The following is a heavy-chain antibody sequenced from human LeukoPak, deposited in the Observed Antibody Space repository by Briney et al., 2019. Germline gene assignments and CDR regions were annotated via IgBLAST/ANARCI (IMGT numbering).Heavy chain of an antibody. Sequence: SETLSLTCTVSGGSISSGSYYWSWIRQPAGKGLEWIGRIYTSGSTDYNPSLKSRVTISRDTSKNEFSLILSSLTAADTAVYYCARDSPPAYCSSGSCYFDSWGQGTLVTVSS. D-gene: IGHD2-15*01. CDR1: GGSISSGSYY. V-gene: IGHV4-61*02. J-gene: IGHJ4*02. CDR2: IYTSGST. CDR3: ARDSPPAYCSSGSCYFDS.